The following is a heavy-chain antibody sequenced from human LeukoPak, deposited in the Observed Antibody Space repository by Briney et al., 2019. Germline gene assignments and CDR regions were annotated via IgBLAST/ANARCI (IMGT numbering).Heavy chain of an antibody. CDR3: ARGCSSTSCYGFDY. CDR2: IYSGGGT. CDR1: GFTVSSKY. V-gene: IGHV3-53*01. Sequence: GGSLRLSCAASGFTVSSKYMSWVRQAPGKGLEWVSVIYSGGGTYYADSVKGRFTISRDNSKNTLYLQMNSLRAEDTAVYYCARGCSSTSCYGFDYWGQGTLVTVS. J-gene: IGHJ4*02. D-gene: IGHD2-2*01.